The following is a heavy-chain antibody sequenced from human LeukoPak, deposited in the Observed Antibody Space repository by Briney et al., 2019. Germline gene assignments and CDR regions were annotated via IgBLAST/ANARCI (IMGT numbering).Heavy chain of an antibody. V-gene: IGHV3-11*04. CDR1: GFTFSDYY. J-gene: IGHJ4*02. D-gene: IGHD6-19*01. CDR3: ARDEVFSSAWYFDY. CDR2: IGSSGNAI. Sequence: GGSLRLSCTAYGFTFSDYYINWVRQAPGKWLEWVSYIGSSGNAISYANSVKGRFTISRDNAKNSLYMQMNSLRAEDTAVYYCARDEVFSSAWYFDYWGKGTLVTVSS.